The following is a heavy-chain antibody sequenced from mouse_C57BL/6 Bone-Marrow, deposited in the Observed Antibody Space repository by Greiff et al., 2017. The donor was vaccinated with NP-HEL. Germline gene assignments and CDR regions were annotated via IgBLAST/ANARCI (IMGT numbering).Heavy chain of an antibody. CDR2: IDPENGDT. Sequence: VQLQQSGAELVRPGASVKLSCTASGFNIKDDYMHWVKQRPERGLEWIGWIDPENGDTEYASKFQGKATITADTSSNTAYLQLSSLTSEDTAVYYCTKIYYDYGLYAMDYWGQGTSVTVSS. V-gene: IGHV14-4*01. CDR1: GFNIKDDY. J-gene: IGHJ4*01. CDR3: TKIYYDYGLYAMDY. D-gene: IGHD2-4*01.